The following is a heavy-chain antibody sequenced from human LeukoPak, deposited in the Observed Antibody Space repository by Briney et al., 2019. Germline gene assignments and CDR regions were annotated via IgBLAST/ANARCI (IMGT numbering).Heavy chain of an antibody. CDR2: INWNGGST. Sequence: GGSLRLSCAASGFTLDDYGMSWVRQVPGKGLEWVSGINWNGGSTGYADSVKGRFTISRDNAKNSLYLQMNSLRAEDTAFYYRARNSNPNYYYYSMDVWGKGTTVTVSS. D-gene: IGHD4-11*01. CDR1: GFTLDDYG. CDR3: ARNSNPNYYYYSMDV. V-gene: IGHV3-20*04. J-gene: IGHJ6*03.